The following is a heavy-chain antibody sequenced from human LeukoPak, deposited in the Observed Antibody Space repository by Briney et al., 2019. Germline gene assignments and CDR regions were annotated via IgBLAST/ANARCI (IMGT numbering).Heavy chain of an antibody. CDR2: ISCSGGRT. CDR1: GFTFSSDA. Sequence: GGSLRLSCAASGFTFSSDAMSWVRQAPGKGLEGVSVISCSGGRTYYADSVKGRFTIARDNSKNTLYLQMNSLRADDTAVYYCARVSESYNDYWGQGTLVTVSS. J-gene: IGHJ4*02. CDR3: ARVSESYNDY. V-gene: IGHV3-23*01. D-gene: IGHD1-26*01.